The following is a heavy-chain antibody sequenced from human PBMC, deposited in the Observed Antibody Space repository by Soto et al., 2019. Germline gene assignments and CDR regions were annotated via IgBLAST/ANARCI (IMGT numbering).Heavy chain of an antibody. CDR2: ISYDGNNK. Sequence: GGSLRLSCAASGFTYSTYTMHWVRQAPGKGLEWVAVISYDGNNKFYADSVKGRFTISRDNAKNTLYLQMNSLRAEDTAVYYCARGHGGDTAMVTFDYWGQGTLVTVSS. CDR1: GFTYSTYT. CDR3: ARGHGGDTAMVTFDY. D-gene: IGHD5-18*01. J-gene: IGHJ4*02. V-gene: IGHV3-30-3*01.